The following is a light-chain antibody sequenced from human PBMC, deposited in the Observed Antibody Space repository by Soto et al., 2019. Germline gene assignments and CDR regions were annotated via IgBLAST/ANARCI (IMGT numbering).Light chain of an antibody. J-gene: IGLJ3*02. V-gene: IGLV2-8*01. Sequence: QSALTQPASVSGSPGQSITISCTGISSDVDSYNYVSWYQQHPGKAPKLMIYEVSKRPSGVPDRFSGSKSGNTASLTVSGLQAEDEADYYCSSYAGSNNWVFGGGTKLTVL. CDR1: SSDVDSYNY. CDR3: SSYAGSNNWV. CDR2: EVS.